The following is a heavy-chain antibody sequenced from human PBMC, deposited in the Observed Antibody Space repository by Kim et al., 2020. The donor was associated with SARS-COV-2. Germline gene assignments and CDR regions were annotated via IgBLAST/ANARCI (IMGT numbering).Heavy chain of an antibody. CDR1: GGSVSSGSYY. V-gene: IGHV4-61*01. CDR2: IYYSGST. Sequence: SETLSLTCTVSGGSVSSGSYYWSWIRQPPGKGLEWIGYIYYSGSTNYNPSLKSRVTISVDTSKNQFSLKLSSVTAADTAVYYCASTTMVRGVINEPYYFDYWGQGTLVTVSS. J-gene: IGHJ4*02. D-gene: IGHD3-10*01. CDR3: ASTTMVRGVINEPYYFDY.